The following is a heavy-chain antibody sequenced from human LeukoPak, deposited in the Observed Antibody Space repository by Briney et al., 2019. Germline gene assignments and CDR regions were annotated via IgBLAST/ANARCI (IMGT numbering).Heavy chain of an antibody. CDR3: ATSLRTGGIFDY. CDR1: GFTFSSYN. J-gene: IGHJ4*02. CDR2: ISSSGSYI. Sequence: GGPLKLSGGASGFTFSSYNMTWARQAPGKGLEWVSSISSSGSYIYYADSVKGRFTISRDNAKNSLYLQMNGLRAEDTAVYYCATSLRTGGIFDYWGQGTLVTVSS. V-gene: IGHV3-21*01. D-gene: IGHD2-15*01.